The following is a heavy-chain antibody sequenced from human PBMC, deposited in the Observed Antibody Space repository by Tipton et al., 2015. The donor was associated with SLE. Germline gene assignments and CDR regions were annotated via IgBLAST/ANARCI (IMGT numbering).Heavy chain of an antibody. D-gene: IGHD6-19*01. CDR3: ARRSWSSGWPRGQYFQH. CDR2: INHSGST. V-gene: IGHV4-34*01. CDR1: GGSFSGYY. Sequence: TLSLTCAVYGGSFSGYYWSWIRQPPGKGLEWIGEINHSGSTNYNPSLKSRVTISVDTSKNQFSLKLSSVTAADTAVYYCARRSWSSGWPRGQYFQHWGQGTLVTVSS. J-gene: IGHJ1*01.